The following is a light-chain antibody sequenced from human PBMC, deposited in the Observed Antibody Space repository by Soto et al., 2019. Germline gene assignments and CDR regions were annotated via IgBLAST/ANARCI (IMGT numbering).Light chain of an antibody. J-gene: IGKJ1*01. Sequence: EIVLTQSPGTLSLSPGERATLSCRASQSVSSSYLAWYQQKPGQAPRLLIYGASSRATGSPDRFSGSGSGTDFTLTISRLEPEDVAVYYCQQYGSSPPVTFGQGTKVEIK. CDR1: QSVSSSY. V-gene: IGKV3-20*01. CDR3: QQYGSSPPVT. CDR2: GAS.